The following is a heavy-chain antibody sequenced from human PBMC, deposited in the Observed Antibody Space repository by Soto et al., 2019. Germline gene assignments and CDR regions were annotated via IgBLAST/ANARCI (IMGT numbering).Heavy chain of an antibody. CDR3: ASGYTYGPNLYFDY. CDR2: IKSKAYGGTT. V-gene: IGHV3-49*03. J-gene: IGHJ4*02. D-gene: IGHD5-18*01. CDR1: GFTFGDYG. Sequence: PGGSLRLSCTGSGFTFGDYGMSWFRQAPGKGLEWVGFIKSKAYGGTTEYAASVKGRFTISRDDSKSIAYLQMNSLKTADTAVYYCASGYTYGPNLYFDYWGPGTLVTVSS.